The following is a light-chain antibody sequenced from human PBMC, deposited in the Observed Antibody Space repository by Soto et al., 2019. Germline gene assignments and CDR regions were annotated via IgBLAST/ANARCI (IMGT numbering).Light chain of an antibody. J-gene: IGLJ1*01. Sequence: QSVLTQPPSASGTPGQRGTISCSGSSSNIGSNYVYWYQQLPGAAPKLLIYRNNQRPSGVPDRFSGSKSGTSASPAICGLRSEDEADYYCAAWDDSLSGYVFGTGTKVTVL. V-gene: IGLV1-47*01. CDR1: SSNIGSNY. CDR2: RNN. CDR3: AAWDDSLSGYV.